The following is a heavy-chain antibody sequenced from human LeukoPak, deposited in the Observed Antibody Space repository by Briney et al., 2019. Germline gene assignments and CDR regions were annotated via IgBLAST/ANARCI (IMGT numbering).Heavy chain of an antibody. CDR3: ARQSGSMVTTRFDY. V-gene: IGHV3-48*01. CDR2: ISSSSRTI. D-gene: IGHD3-10*01. CDR1: GFTFSSYS. J-gene: IGHJ4*02. Sequence: GGSLRLSCAASGFTFSSYSMNWVRQAPGKGLEWVSYISSSSRTIYYADSVKGRFTISRDNAKNSLYLQMNSLRAEDTAIYYCARQSGSMVTTRFDYWGQGTLVTVSS.